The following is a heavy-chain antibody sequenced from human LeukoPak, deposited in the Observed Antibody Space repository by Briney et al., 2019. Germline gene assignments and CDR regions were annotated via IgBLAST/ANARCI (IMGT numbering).Heavy chain of an antibody. D-gene: IGHD6-6*01. Sequence: ASVKVSCKVSGYTLTELSMHWVRQAPGKGLEWMGGFGPEDGETIYAQKFQGRVTMTEDTSTDTAYMELSSLRSEDTAVYYCATLSSIAALHHLYFDYWGQGTLVTVSS. J-gene: IGHJ4*02. CDR1: GYTLTELS. V-gene: IGHV1-24*01. CDR3: ATLSSIAALHHLYFDY. CDR2: FGPEDGET.